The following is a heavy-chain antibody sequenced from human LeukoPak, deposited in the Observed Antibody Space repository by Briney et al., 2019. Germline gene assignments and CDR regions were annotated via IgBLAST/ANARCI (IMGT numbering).Heavy chain of an antibody. D-gene: IGHD4-17*01. CDR2: INPNSGGT. Sequence: GASVKVSCKASGYTFTGYYMHWVRQAPGQGLEWMGWINPNSGGTNYAQKLQGRVTMTTDTSTSTAYMELRSLRFDDTAVYYCAREGGDYVMNAFDIWGQGTMVTVSS. CDR3: AREGGDYVMNAFDI. CDR1: GYTFTGYY. V-gene: IGHV1-2*02. J-gene: IGHJ3*02.